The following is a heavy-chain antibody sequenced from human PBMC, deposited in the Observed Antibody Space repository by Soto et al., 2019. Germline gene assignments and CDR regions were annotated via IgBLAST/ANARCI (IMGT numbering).Heavy chain of an antibody. CDR1: GGSFTSNNW. D-gene: IGHD1-7*01. J-gene: IGHJ4*02. Sequence: SETLSLTCAVYGGSFTSNNWWTWGRQPPGQGLEWIGEIYRTGSTNYNPSLKSRVTISLDKSENQFSLKVTSLTAADTAVYYCASRDPGTSVDYWGQGTLVTVSS. CDR2: IYRTGST. CDR3: ASRDPGTSVDY. V-gene: IGHV4-4*02.